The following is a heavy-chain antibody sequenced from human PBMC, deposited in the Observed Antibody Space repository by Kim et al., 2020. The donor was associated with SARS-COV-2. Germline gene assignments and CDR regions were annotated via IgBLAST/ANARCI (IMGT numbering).Heavy chain of an antibody. CDR2: INHSGGT. V-gene: IGHV4-34*01. D-gene: IGHD6-19*01. Sequence: SETLSLTCAVYGGSISGYYWRWFRRPPGRGREWIGEINHSGGTNYNPSLKSRVTISVDTSKNQFSLKLSTVTAADTAVYYCARTLSGWSRRTWFDPWGQGTLVTVSS. CDR1: GGSISGYY. J-gene: IGHJ5*02. CDR3: ARTLSGWSRRTWFDP.